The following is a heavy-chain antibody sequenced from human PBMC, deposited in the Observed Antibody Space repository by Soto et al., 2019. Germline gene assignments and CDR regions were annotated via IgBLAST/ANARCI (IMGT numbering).Heavy chain of an antibody. D-gene: IGHD2-15*01. J-gene: IGHJ4*02. CDR1: GFTFSSYA. V-gene: IGHV3-23*01. CDR3: AKGPGNCSGGSCYSDFDY. Sequence: GGSLRLSCAASGFTFSSYAMSWVRQAPGKGLEWVSAISGSGGSTYYADSVKGRFTISRDNSKNTLYLQMNSLRAEDTAVYYCAKGPGNCSGGSCYSDFDYWGQGTLVTVSS. CDR2: ISGSGGST.